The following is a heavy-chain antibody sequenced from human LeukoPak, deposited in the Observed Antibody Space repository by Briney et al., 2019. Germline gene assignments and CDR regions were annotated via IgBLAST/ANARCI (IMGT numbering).Heavy chain of an antibody. Sequence: PSETLCLTCTVSGGSISSGDYYWNWIRQPPGKGLEWIGYISYSGSTYFNPSLRSRVTISVDTSENQFSLKLSSVTAADTAVYYCAREGVFGVVINAFDIWGQGTMVTVSS. V-gene: IGHV4-30-4*08. D-gene: IGHD3-3*01. CDR2: ISYSGST. J-gene: IGHJ3*02. CDR1: GGSISSGDYY. CDR3: AREGVFGVVINAFDI.